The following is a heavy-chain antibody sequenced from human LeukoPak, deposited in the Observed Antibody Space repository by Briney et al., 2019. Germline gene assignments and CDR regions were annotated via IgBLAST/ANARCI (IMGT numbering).Heavy chain of an antibody. Sequence: SETLSLTCAVYGGSFSGYYWSWIRQPPGKGLEWIGEINHSGSTSYNPSLKSRVTISVDTSKNQFSLKLSSVTAADTAVYYCARRDSWTNFDYWGQGTLVTVSS. CDR2: INHSGST. CDR1: GGSFSGYY. J-gene: IGHJ4*02. V-gene: IGHV4-34*01. D-gene: IGHD6-13*01. CDR3: ARRDSWTNFDY.